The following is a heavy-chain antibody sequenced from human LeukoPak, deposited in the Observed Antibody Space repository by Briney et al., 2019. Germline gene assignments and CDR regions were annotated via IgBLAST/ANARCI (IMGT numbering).Heavy chain of an antibody. CDR3: ARDSRIVGAKHNWFDP. V-gene: IGHV3-33*01. CDR2: RWYDGSNK. D-gene: IGHD1-26*01. CDR1: GFTFSIYG. J-gene: IGHJ5*02. Sequence: GRSLRLSCAASGFTFSIYGMHWVRQAPGKGLEWVAVRWYDGSNKYYADSVEGRFTISRDNSKNTLYLQMNSLRAEDTAAYYCARDSRIVGAKHNWFDPWGQGTLVTVSS.